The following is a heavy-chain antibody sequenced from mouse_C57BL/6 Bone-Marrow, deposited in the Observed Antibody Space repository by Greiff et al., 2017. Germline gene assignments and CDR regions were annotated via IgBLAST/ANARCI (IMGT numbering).Heavy chain of an antibody. CDR2: IDPENGDT. CDR1: GFNIKDDY. D-gene: IGHD2-4*01. J-gene: IGHJ3*01. CDR3: TTKDYDGGLFAY. Sequence: EVQLVESGAELVRPGASVKLSCTASGFNIKDDYMHWVKQRPEQGLEWIGWIDPENGDTEYASKFQGKATITADTSSNTAYLQLSSLTSEDTAVYYCTTKDYDGGLFAYWGQGTLVTVAA. V-gene: IGHV14-4*01.